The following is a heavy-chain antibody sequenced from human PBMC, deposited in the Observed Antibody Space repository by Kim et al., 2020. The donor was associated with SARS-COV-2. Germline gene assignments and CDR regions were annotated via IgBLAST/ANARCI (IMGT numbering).Heavy chain of an antibody. Sequence: ASVKVSCKASGYTFTGYYMHWVRQAPGQGLEWMGRINPSGGSTSYAQKFQGRVTMTRDTSTSTAYMELSSLRFEDTAVYYCARNIVVVPAAITCHDHGMDVWGQGTTVTVSS. CDR2: INPSGGST. CDR1: GYTFTGYY. J-gene: IGHJ6*02. CDR3: ARNIVVVPAAITCHDHGMDV. D-gene: IGHD2-2*02. V-gene: IGHV1-46*01.